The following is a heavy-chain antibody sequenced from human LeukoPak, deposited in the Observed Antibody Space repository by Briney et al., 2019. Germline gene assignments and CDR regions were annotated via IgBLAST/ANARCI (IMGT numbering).Heavy chain of an antibody. Sequence: GESLKISCRVSGYSFTNNWLGWVRRMPGKGLEWMGIIFPSDSDTRYSPSFQGPVTISADKSISTAYLQWSSLKASDTAMYYCARYSGSFSKSFDSWGQGTLVTVSS. CDR3: ARYSGSFSKSFDS. D-gene: IGHD1-26*01. J-gene: IGHJ4*02. CDR1: GYSFTNNW. V-gene: IGHV5-51*01. CDR2: IFPSDSDT.